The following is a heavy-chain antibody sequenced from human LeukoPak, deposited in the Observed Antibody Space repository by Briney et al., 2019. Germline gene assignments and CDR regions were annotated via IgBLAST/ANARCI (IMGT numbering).Heavy chain of an antibody. Sequence: GGSLRLSCAASGFTVSDYWMHWVRQTPGKGLVWVSRINSDGSVNYADSVKGRVTISRDSAKNTLYLHMNSLRVEDTAVYYCARGRGVYGWLDPWGPGTLVTVSS. CDR3: ARGRGVYGWLDP. CDR2: INSDGSV. D-gene: IGHD3-10*01. CDR1: GFTVSDYW. V-gene: IGHV3-74*01. J-gene: IGHJ5*02.